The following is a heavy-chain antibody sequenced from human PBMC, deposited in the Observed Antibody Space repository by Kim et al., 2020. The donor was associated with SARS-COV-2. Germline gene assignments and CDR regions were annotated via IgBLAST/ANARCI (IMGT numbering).Heavy chain of an antibody. J-gene: IGHJ6*02. V-gene: IGHV5-51*01. Sequence: GESLKISCKGSGYSFTSYWIGWVRQMPGKGLEWMGIIYPGDSDTRYSPSFQGQVTISADKSISTAYLQWSSLKASDTAMYYCARSPYYGSGSYWDYYYGMDVWGQGTTVTVSS. CDR1: GYSFTSYW. D-gene: IGHD3-10*01. CDR3: ARSPYYGSGSYWDYYYGMDV. CDR2: IYPGDSDT.